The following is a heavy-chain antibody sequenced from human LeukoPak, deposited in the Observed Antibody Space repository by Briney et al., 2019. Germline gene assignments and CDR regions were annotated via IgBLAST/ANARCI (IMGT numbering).Heavy chain of an antibody. V-gene: IGHV4-59*01. J-gene: IGHJ4*02. Sequence: PSETLSLTCTVSGGSISSYYWSWIRQPPGKGLEWIGYIYYSGSTNYNPSLKSRVTISVDTSKNQFSLKLSSVTAADTAVYYCARGHAPRGYSYGTFDYWGQGTLVPVSS. CDR3: ARGHAPRGYSYGTFDY. CDR2: IYYSGST. CDR1: GGSISSYY. D-gene: IGHD5-18*01.